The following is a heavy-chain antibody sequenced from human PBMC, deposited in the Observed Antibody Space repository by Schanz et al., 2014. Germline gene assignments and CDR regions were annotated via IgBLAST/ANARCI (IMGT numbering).Heavy chain of an antibody. D-gene: IGHD3-10*01. J-gene: IGHJ4*02. CDR3: ARGGFGEVSYFDY. V-gene: IGHV3-23*04. CDR1: GFTLSNYA. Sequence: VQVVQPGGGLVKPGGSLRLSCAAPGFTLSNYAMHWVRQAPGKGLEWVSAISGSGGSTYYADSVKGRFTISRDNSKNTLYLQMNSLRAEDTAVYYCARGGFGEVSYFDYWGQGTLVTDSS. CDR2: ISGSGGST.